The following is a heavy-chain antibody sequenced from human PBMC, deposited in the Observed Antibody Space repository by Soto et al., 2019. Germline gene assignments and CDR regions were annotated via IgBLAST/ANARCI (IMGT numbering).Heavy chain of an antibody. J-gene: IGHJ6*02. CDR2: IYYSGST. Sequence: SETLSLTCTVSGGSISSSSYYWGWIRQPPGKGLEWIGSIYYSGSTYYNPSLKSRVTISVDTSKNQFSLKLSSVTATDTAVYYCARLLRYFDWLSQYGMDVWGQGTTVTVSS. V-gene: IGHV4-39*01. CDR3: ARLLRYFDWLSQYGMDV. CDR1: GGSISSSSYY. D-gene: IGHD3-9*01.